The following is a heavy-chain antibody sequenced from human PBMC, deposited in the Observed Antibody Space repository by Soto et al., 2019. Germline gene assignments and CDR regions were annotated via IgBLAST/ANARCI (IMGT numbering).Heavy chain of an antibody. D-gene: IGHD2-21*02. J-gene: IGHJ4*02. CDR3: ARRVTARVDY. Sequence: QVQLVQSGAEVREPGASVKVSCKASGYSFTSLDINWVRQTTGQGLEWMGWMQPSSGRAGYAQKFQGRVTMTRDTSINTAYMELSRLTAYDTAFYYCARRVTARVDYWGQGTLVTVSS. CDR2: MQPSSGRA. V-gene: IGHV1-8*01. CDR1: GYSFTSLD.